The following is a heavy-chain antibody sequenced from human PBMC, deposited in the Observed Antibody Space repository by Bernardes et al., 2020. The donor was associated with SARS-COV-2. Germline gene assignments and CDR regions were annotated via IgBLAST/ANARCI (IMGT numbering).Heavy chain of an antibody. V-gene: IGHV1-8*01. D-gene: IGHD6-19*01. Sequence: AAVKVSCKASGYTFTSYDINWVRQATGQGLEWMGWMNPNSGNTGYAQKFQGRVTMTRNTSISTAYMELSSLRSEDTAVYYCARASREVYSSGWSYWGQGTLVTVSS. J-gene: IGHJ4*02. CDR3: ARASREVYSSGWSY. CDR1: GYTFTSYD. CDR2: MNPNSGNT.